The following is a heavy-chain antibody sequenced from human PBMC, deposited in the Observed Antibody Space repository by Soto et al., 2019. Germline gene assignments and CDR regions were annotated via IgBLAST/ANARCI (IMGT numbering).Heavy chain of an antibody. J-gene: IGHJ2*01. V-gene: IGHV4-31*03. Sequence: QVQLQESGPGLVKPSQTLSLTCTVSGGSISSGGYYWSWIRQHPGKGLEWIGYIYYSGSTYYNPSLKSRVTISVDMSKNQFSLKLSSVTAADTAVYYCARAVYGVNWYFDLWGHGTLVTVSS. D-gene: IGHD4-17*01. CDR1: GGSISSGGYY. CDR3: ARAVYGVNWYFDL. CDR2: IYYSGST.